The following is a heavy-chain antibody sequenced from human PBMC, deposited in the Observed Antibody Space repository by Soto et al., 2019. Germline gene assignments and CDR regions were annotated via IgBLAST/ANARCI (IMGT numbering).Heavy chain of an antibody. D-gene: IGHD3-10*01. CDR3: AKDAQWFGELFDRREGANIVATDIDY. J-gene: IGHJ4*02. V-gene: IGHV3-23*01. CDR2: ISGSGGST. CDR1: GFTFSSYA. Sequence: GGSLRLSCAASGFTFSSYAMSWVRQAPGKGLEWVSAISGSGGSTYYADSVKGRFTISRDNSKNTLYLQMNSLRAEDTAVYYCAKDAQWFGELFDRREGANIVATDIDYWGQGTLVTVSS.